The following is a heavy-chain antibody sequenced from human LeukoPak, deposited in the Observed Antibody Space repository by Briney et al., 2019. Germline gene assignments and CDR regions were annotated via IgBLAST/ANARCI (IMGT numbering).Heavy chain of an antibody. CDR2: MSYDGHNK. D-gene: IGHD3-3*01. CDR1: GFTLRHYA. J-gene: IGHJ5*01. Sequence: GGSLRLSCAGSGFTLRHYAMHWLRQAPGKGLEWLAVMSYDGHNKSYSDSVEGRLTISRDDSKNTLYLHLNSLRSEDTGIYYCARTISVFGILPDNWLDSWGQGIPVTVSS. V-gene: IGHV3-30*03. CDR3: ARTISVFGILPDNWLDS.